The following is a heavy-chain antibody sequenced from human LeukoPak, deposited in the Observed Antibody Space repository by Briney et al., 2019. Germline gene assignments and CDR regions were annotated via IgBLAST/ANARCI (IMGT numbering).Heavy chain of an antibody. CDR3: ARDRITMVRGVGHYYMDV. J-gene: IGHJ6*03. V-gene: IGHV4-59*01. CDR1: GGSISSYY. Sequence: SETLSLTCTVSGGSISSYYWSWIRQPPGKGLEWIGYIYYSGSTNYNPSLKSRVTISVDTSKNQFSLKLSSVTAADTAVYCCARDRITMVRGVGHYYMDVWGKGTTVTISS. D-gene: IGHD3-10*01. CDR2: IYYSGST.